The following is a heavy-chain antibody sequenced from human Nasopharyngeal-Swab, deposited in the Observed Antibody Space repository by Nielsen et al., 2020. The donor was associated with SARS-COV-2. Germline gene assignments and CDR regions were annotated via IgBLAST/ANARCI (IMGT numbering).Heavy chain of an antibody. CDR2: IYYSGST. Sequence: QMLGKGLEWIGSIYYSGSTYYNPSLKSRVTISVDTSKNQFSLKLSSVTAADTAVYYCARVKITIFGVAYFDYWGQGTLVTVSS. CDR3: ARVKITIFGVAYFDY. D-gene: IGHD3-3*01. J-gene: IGHJ4*02. V-gene: IGHV4-39*07.